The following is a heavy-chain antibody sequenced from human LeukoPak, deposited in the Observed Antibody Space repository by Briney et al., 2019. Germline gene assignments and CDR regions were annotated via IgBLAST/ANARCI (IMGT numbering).Heavy chain of an antibody. J-gene: IGHJ4*02. D-gene: IGHD3-9*01. Sequence: SVKVSCTASVGTFTISIISRVRQAPPQGLEWVGGIIPMFGTAIYAQKFQGRVTNTADQSTSTAYAEQSSVRSEDSAVYYCARLTGYQHMIDYWGQGTLVTVSS. CDR1: VGTFTISI. V-gene: IGHV1-69*13. CDR3: ARLTGYQHMIDY. CDR2: IIPMFGTA.